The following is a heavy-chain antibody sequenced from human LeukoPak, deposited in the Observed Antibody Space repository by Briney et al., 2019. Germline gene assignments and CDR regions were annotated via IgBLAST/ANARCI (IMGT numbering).Heavy chain of an antibody. Sequence: PGGSLRLSCAASGFTFSSYSVNWVRQAPGKGLESVSVIYSGGSTYYADSVRGRFTISRDNSKNTLYLQMNSLRAEDTAVYYCAKWSGYSSGWYEFDYWGQGTLVTVSS. CDR1: GFTFSSYS. V-gene: IGHV3-53*01. J-gene: IGHJ4*02. CDR2: IYSGGST. CDR3: AKWSGYSSGWYEFDY. D-gene: IGHD6-19*01.